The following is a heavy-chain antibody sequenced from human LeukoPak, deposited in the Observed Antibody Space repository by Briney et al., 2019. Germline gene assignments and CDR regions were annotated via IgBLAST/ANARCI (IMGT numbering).Heavy chain of an antibody. CDR1: GGSISSGDYY. V-gene: IGHV4-30-4*01. D-gene: IGHD4-23*01. CDR3: ARHGDWVDYGGSPGYYYYGMDV. Sequence: SETLSLTCTVSGGSISSGDYYWSWIRQPPGKGLEWIGYIYYSGSTHYNASLKSRVTISVDTSKNQFSLKLSSVTAADTAVYYCARHGDWVDYGGSPGYYYYGMDVWGQGTTVTVSS. J-gene: IGHJ6*02. CDR2: IYYSGST.